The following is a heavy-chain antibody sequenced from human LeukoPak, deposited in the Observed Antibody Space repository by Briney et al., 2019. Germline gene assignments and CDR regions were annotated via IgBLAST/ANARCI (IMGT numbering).Heavy chain of an antibody. V-gene: IGHV5-51*01. J-gene: IGHJ4*02. D-gene: IGHD3-22*01. CDR2: IYPGDSDT. CDR1: GYSFTSYW. CDR3: ARMLPSVVVIPYYFDY. Sequence: GESLKISCKGSGYSFTSYWIGWARQMPGKGLEWMGIIYPGDSDTRYSPSFQGQVTISADKSISTAYLQWSSLKASDTATYYCARMLPSVVVIPYYFDYWGQGTLVTVSS.